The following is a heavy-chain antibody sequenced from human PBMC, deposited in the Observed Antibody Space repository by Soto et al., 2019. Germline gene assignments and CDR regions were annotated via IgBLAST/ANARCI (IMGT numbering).Heavy chain of an antibody. CDR1: GGSISSGGYS. V-gene: IGHV4-30-2*01. CDR3: ARVSAAMDFDY. CDR2: IYHSGST. Sequence: QLQLQESGSGLVKPSQTLSLTCAVSGGSISSGGYSWSWIRQPPGKGLEWIGYIYHSGSTYYNPSLKSRVTISGDRCKNQFSLKLSSVTAADTAVYYCARVSAAMDFDYWGQGTLVTVSS. J-gene: IGHJ4*02. D-gene: IGHD5-18*01.